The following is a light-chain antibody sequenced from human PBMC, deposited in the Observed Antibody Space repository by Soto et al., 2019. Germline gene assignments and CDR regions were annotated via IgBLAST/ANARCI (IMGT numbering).Light chain of an antibody. CDR3: QQYGSSPRT. J-gene: IGKJ1*01. Sequence: EIVLTQSPCTLSVSPGERATLSCRASQSVSSSYLAWYQQKPGQAPRLLIYGASSRATGIPDRFSGSGSGTDFTLTISRLEPEDFAVYYCQQYGSSPRTFGQGTKVEIK. CDR2: GAS. V-gene: IGKV3-20*01. CDR1: QSVSSSY.